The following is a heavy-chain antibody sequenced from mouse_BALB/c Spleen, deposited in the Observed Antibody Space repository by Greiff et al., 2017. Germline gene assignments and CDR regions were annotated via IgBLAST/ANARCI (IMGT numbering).Heavy chain of an antibody. CDR2: IWTGGST. D-gene: IGHD2-4*01. CDR3: AREDYDVSWFAY. J-gene: IGHJ3*01. Sequence: QVQLKESGPGLVAPSQSLSITCTVSGFSLTSYGVHWVRQPPGKGLEWLGVIWTGGSTNYNSALMSRLSISKDNSKSQIFLKMNSLQTDDTAMYYCAREDYDVSWFAYWGQGTLVTVSA. V-gene: IGHV2-9*02. CDR1: GFSLTSYG.